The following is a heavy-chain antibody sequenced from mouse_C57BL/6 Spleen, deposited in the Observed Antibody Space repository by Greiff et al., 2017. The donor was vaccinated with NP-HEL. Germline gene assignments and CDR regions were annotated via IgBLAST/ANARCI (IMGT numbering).Heavy chain of an antibody. D-gene: IGHD4-1*01. CDR3: ASDRPGLGRFAN. CDR2: ISDGGSYT. Sequence: EVNLVESGGGLVKPGGSLKLSCAASGFTFSSYAMSWVRQTPEKRLEWVATISDGGSYTYYPDNVKGRFTISRDNAKNNLYLQMSHLKSEDTAMYYCASDRPGLGRFANWGQGTLVTVPA. V-gene: IGHV5-4*03. J-gene: IGHJ3*01. CDR1: GFTFSSYA.